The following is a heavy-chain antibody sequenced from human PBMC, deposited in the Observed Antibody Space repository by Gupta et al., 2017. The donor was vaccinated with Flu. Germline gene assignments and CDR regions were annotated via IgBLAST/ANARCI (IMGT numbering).Heavy chain of an antibody. CDR1: GFSLSTSGVG. V-gene: IGHV2-5*02. CDR3: AHFLVTTSGGGWSLSNWFDP. Sequence: QIPLKESGPTLVKPTQTLTLTCTFSGFSLSTSGVGGGWIRQPPGKALEWLALIYWDDDKRYSPSLKSRLTITKDTSKNQVVLTMTNMDPVDTATYYCAHFLVTTSGGGWSLSNWFDPWGQGTLVTVSS. CDR2: IYWDDDK. J-gene: IGHJ5*02. D-gene: IGHD4-17*01.